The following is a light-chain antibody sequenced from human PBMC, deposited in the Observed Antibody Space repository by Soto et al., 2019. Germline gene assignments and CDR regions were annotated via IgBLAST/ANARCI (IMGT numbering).Light chain of an antibody. CDR1: SSNIGSNY. J-gene: IGLJ2*01. CDR2: RNN. V-gene: IGLV1-47*01. Sequence: QSVLTQPPSASGTPGQRVTISCSGSSSNIGSNYVYWYQQLPGTAPKLLIYRNNQRPSGVPDPVSGSTSGTSASLAISGLRSEDEADYYCAAWDDSLSGRVFGGGTKLTVL. CDR3: AAWDDSLSGRV.